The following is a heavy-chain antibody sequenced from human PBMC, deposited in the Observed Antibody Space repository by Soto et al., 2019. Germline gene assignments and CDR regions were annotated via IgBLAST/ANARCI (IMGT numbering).Heavy chain of an antibody. J-gene: IGHJ3*02. CDR1: GFTFSTYS. D-gene: IGHD4-17*01. Sequence: EVQLVESGGGLVQPGGSLRLSCAASGFTFSTYSMNWVRQAPGKGLEWVSYISGSSSTIYYADSVKGRFTISRDNAKNSLYLKMNGLRAEDTAVYYCASPYGGTDAFDISGQGTMVTVSS. V-gene: IGHV3-48*01. CDR3: ASPYGGTDAFDI. CDR2: ISGSSSTI.